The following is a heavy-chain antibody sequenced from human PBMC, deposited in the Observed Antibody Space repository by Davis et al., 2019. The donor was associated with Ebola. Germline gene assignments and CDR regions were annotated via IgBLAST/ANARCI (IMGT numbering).Heavy chain of an antibody. CDR3: ASITMMASYHFDY. J-gene: IGHJ4*02. CDR2: ISSSGSTI. Sequence: GGSLRLSCAASGFTSCSYAMHWVRQAPGKGLEWVSYISSSGSTIYYADSVKGRFTISRDNAKNSLYLQMNSLRDEDTAVYYCASITMMASYHFDYWGQGTLVTVSS. V-gene: IGHV3-48*02. CDR1: GFTSCSYA. D-gene: IGHD3-22*01.